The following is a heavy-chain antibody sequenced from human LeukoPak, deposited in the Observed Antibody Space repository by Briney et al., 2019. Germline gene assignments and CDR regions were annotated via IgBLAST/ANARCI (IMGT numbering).Heavy chain of an antibody. CDR1: GFTFSGSA. CDR3: TSPYYYYYYYMDV. V-gene: IGHV3-73*01. Sequence: GGSLRLSCAASGFTFSGSAMHWVRQASGKGLEWVGRIRSKANSYATAYAASVKGRFTISRDDSKNTAYLQMNSLKTEDTAVYYCTSPYYYYYYYMDVWGKGTTVTISS. J-gene: IGHJ6*03. CDR2: IRSKANSYAT.